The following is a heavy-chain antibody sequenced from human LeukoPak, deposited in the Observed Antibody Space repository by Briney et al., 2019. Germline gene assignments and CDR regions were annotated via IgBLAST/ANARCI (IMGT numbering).Heavy chain of an antibody. J-gene: IGHJ4*02. CDR3: AKTTGTQRAYYFDY. D-gene: IGHD1-1*01. V-gene: IGHV3-30*18. Sequence: GRSLRLSCAASGFTFSSYGMHWVRQAPGKGLEWVAVISYDGSNKYYADSVKGRFTISRDNSKNTLYLQMNSLRAEDTAVYYCAKTTGTQRAYYFDYWGQGTLVTISS. CDR1: GFTFSSYG. CDR2: ISYDGSNK.